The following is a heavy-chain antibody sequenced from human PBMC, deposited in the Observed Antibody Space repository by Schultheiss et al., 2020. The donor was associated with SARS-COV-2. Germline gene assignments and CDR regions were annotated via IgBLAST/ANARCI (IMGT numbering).Heavy chain of an antibody. D-gene: IGHD3-10*01. CDR3: ARDDPGGSGSYFDY. CDR2: IYHSGST. V-gene: IGHV4-38-2*02. Sequence: SETLSLTCAVSGYSISSGYYWGWIRQPPGKGLEWIGSIYHSGSTYYNPSLKSRVTISVDTSKNQFSLKLSSVTAADTAVYYCARDDPGGSGSYFDYWGQGTLVTVSS. J-gene: IGHJ4*02. CDR1: GYSISSGYY.